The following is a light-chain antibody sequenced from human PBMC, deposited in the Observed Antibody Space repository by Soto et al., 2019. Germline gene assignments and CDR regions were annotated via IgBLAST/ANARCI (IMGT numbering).Light chain of an antibody. Sequence: DIQMTQSPSTLSASVGDRVTITCRASQSISSWLAWYQQKPGKAPKLLIYKASSLESGVPSRFSGSGSGTEFTLTISILQPDDFATYYCQQYNNYLYTFGQGTKLEIK. J-gene: IGKJ2*01. CDR2: KAS. V-gene: IGKV1-5*03. CDR3: QQYNNYLYT. CDR1: QSISSW.